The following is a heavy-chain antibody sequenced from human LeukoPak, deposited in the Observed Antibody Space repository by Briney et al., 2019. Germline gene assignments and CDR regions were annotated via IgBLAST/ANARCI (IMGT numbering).Heavy chain of an antibody. CDR3: ARSGFYGDYVKQEFDY. Sequence: ASVKVSCKASGYTFTGYYMHWVQQAPGQGLEWMGRINPNSGGTNYAQKFQGRVTMTRDTSISTAYMELSRLRSDDTSVYYCARSGFYGDYVKQEFDYWGQGTLVTVSS. V-gene: IGHV1-2*06. CDR2: INPNSGGT. J-gene: IGHJ4*02. D-gene: IGHD4-17*01. CDR1: GYTFTGYY.